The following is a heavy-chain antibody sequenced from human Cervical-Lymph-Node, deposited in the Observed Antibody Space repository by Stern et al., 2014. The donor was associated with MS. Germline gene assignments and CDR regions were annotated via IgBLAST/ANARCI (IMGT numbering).Heavy chain of an antibody. J-gene: IGHJ4*02. D-gene: IGHD3-10*01. CDR2: SGTDGGT. V-gene: IGHV3-23*04. CDR3: GKDLHYSTADS. Sequence: EMQLVESGGGLVQPGGSLRLSCVGSGFTFRNFAMTWIRQAPGKGLEWVSGSGTDGGTHYAESVEGRFSISRDNSKNTLYLQMDSLRVEDTAVYFCGKDLHYSTADSWGQGTLVTVSS. CDR1: GFTFRNFA.